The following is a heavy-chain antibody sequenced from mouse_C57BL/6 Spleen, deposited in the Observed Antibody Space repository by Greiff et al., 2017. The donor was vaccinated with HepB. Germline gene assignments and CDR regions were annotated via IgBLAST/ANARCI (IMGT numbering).Heavy chain of an antibody. CDR1: GYTFTSYW. D-gene: IGHD1-1*01. V-gene: IGHV1-69*01. CDR3: ARKSSLYYYARDY. J-gene: IGHJ4*01. Sequence: VQLQQPGAELVMPGASVKLSCKASGYTFTSYWMHWVKQRPGQGLEWIGEIDPSDSYTNYNQKFKGKSTLTVDKSSSTAYMQLSSLTSEDSAVYYCARKSSLYYYARDYWGQGTSVTVSS. CDR2: IDPSDSYT.